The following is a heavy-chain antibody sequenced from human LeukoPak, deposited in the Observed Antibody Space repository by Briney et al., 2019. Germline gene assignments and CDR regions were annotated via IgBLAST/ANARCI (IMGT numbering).Heavy chain of an antibody. CDR2: IKQDGSEK. J-gene: IGHJ4*02. D-gene: IGHD3-22*01. Sequence: GGSLRLSCVASGFTFSSRDWMTWVRQAPGKGLEWVANIKQDGSEKYYVDSVKGRFTISRDNAQNSLYLQMNSLRAEDTAVYYCARGPSHSSCYYYYFDYWGQGTLVTVSS. V-gene: IGHV3-7*01. CDR3: ARGPSHSSCYYYYFDY. CDR1: GFTFSSRDW.